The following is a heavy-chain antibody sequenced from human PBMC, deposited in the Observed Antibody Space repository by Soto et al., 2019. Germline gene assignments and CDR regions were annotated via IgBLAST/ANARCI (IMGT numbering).Heavy chain of an antibody. D-gene: IGHD2-2*01. CDR3: ARDIVVVPAAMFGLPTDAFDL. J-gene: IGHJ3*01. CDR1: GFTFSSYS. V-gene: IGHV3-48*01. Sequence: EVQLVESGGGLVQPGGSLRLSCAASGFTFSSYSMNWVRQAPGKGLEWVAYISSSSSTIYYADSVKGRFTISRDNAKNSLYLQMNSLRAEDTAVYYCARDIVVVPAAMFGLPTDAFDLWGQGTMVTVSS. CDR2: ISSSSSTI.